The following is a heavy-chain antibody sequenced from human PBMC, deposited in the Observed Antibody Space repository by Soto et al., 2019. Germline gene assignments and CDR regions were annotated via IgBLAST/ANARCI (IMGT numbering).Heavy chain of an antibody. J-gene: IGHJ4*02. V-gene: IGHV1-2*04. CDR1: GYTFTGYY. D-gene: IGHD4-17*01. CDR2: INPNSGGT. CDR3: ARGYDYGDPRTYPIFDY. Sequence: ASVKVSCKASGYTFTGYYMHWVRQAPGQGLEWMGWINPNSGGTNYAQKFQGWVTITRDTSISTAYMELSRLRSDDTAVYYCARGYDYGDPRTYPIFDYWGQGTLVTVSS.